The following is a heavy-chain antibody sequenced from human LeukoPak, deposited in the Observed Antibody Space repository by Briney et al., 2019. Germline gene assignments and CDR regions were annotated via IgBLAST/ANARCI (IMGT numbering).Heavy chain of an antibody. J-gene: IGHJ4*02. V-gene: IGHV4-4*02. CDR3: ARRGGYGSGSYWGVFDY. CDR1: GGSISSSNW. CDR2: IYHSGST. Sequence: SETLSLTCAVSGGSISSSNWWSWVRQPPGKGLEWIGEIYHSGSTNYNPSLKSRVTISVDKSKNQFSLKLSSVTAADTAVYYCARRGGYGSGSYWGVFDYWGQGTLVTVSS. D-gene: IGHD3-10*01.